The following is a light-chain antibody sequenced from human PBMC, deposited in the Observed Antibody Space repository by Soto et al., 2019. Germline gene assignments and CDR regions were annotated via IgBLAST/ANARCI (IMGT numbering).Light chain of an antibody. CDR2: DAS. Sequence: EIMLTQSPATLSLSLGERATLSCRASQGVSSYLAWYQQKPGQAPRVLIYDASNRATGIPARFSGSGSGTDFTLTISSLEPEDFAAYYCQQCGNWPLTFGGGTKVEIK. CDR3: QQCGNWPLT. J-gene: IGKJ4*01. CDR1: QGVSSY. V-gene: IGKV3-11*01.